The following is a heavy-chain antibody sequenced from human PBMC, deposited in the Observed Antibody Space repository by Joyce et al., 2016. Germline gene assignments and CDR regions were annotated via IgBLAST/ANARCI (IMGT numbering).Heavy chain of an antibody. V-gene: IGHV3-30*18. CDR3: AKNHVAGTGDY. D-gene: IGHD6-19*01. CDR2: ISGDGSNK. CDR1: GFTLRSYG. Sequence: QVQLVESGGGVVQPGRSLRLSCAASGFTLRSYGMYWVRQAPGKGLDWVAFISGDGSNKYYADSVKGRFSISRDSPKNPLYLQMSSLRPEDTAVYYCAKNHVAGTGDYWGQGTLVTVSS. J-gene: IGHJ4*02.